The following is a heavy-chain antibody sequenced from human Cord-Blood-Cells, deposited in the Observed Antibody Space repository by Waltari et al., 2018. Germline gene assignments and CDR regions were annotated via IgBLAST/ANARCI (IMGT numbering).Heavy chain of an antibody. V-gene: IGHV3-23*01. Sequence: LESGGGLVQPGGSLRLSCAASGFTFSSYAMSWVRQAPGKGLEWVSAISGSGGSTYYADSVKGRFTISRDNSKNTLYLQMNSLRAEDTAVYYCAKDLVRYFDWLPGWDMGAFDIWGQGTMVTVSS. CDR2: ISGSGGST. J-gene: IGHJ3*02. D-gene: IGHD3-9*01. CDR1: GFTFSSYA. CDR3: AKDLVRYFDWLPGWDMGAFDI.